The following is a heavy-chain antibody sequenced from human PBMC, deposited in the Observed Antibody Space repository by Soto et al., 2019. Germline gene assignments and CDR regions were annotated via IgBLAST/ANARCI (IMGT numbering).Heavy chain of an antibody. CDR2: MNPNSGNT. CDR1: GYTFTSYD. V-gene: IGHV1-8*01. J-gene: IGHJ6*03. Sequence: QVQLVQSGAEVKKPGASVKVSCKASGYTFTSYDINWVRQATGQGLEWMGWMNPNSGNTGYAQKFQGRVTMTRNTSISTAYMELSSLRSEDTAVYYCARGVRAVADPVYYYYYYMDVWGKGTTVTVSS. D-gene: IGHD6-19*01. CDR3: ARGVRAVADPVYYYYYYMDV.